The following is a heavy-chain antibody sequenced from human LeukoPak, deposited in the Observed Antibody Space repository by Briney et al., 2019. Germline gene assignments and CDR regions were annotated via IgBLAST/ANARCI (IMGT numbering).Heavy chain of an antibody. Sequence: PSETLSLTCTVSDGSITNYYWSWIRQPPGKGLEWIGYIYYSGSTDYNSSLKSRVTISVDMSKNQFSLNLSSVTAADTAVYYCARASLILKGPQKLYYFDYWGQGTLVSVSS. CDR2: IYYSGST. V-gene: IGHV4-59*01. CDR3: ARASLILKGPQKLYYFDY. D-gene: IGHD3/OR15-3a*01. CDR1: DGSITNYY. J-gene: IGHJ4*02.